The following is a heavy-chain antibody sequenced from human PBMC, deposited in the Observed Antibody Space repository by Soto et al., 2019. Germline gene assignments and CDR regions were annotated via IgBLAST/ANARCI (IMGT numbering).Heavy chain of an antibody. CDR1: GGSISSSSYY. V-gene: IGHV4-39*01. J-gene: IGHJ6*02. CDR2: IYYSGST. CDR3: ASTNTYYYGSGSYSV. D-gene: IGHD3-10*01. Sequence: ASETLSLTCTVSGGSISSSSYYWGWIRQPPGKGLEWIGSIYYSGSTYYNPSLKSRVTISVDTSKNQFSLKLSSVTAADTAVYYCASTNTYYYGSGSYSVWGQGTTVTVSS.